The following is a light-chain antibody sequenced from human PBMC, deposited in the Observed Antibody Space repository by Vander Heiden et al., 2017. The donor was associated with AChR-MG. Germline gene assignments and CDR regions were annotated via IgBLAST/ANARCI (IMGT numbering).Light chain of an antibody. V-gene: IGLV3-25*03. CDR1: VLAKKY. J-gene: IGLJ1*01. CDR3: QSGDSRTAV. Sequence: SRELTQPPSVSVFPGQTAIITCSGDVLAKKYSYWYQQRPGQAPRMVVFKDNERPSGTPERFSGSSSGTIVTLTITDVQAEDEADYYCQSGDSRTAVFGTGTKVTV. CDR2: KDN.